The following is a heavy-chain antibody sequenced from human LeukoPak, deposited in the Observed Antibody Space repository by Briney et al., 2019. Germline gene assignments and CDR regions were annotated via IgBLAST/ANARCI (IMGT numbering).Heavy chain of an antibody. CDR2: IRYDGSNK. CDR3: AKTGPSYCSGGSCYPYYFDY. J-gene: IGHJ4*02. V-gene: IGHV3-30*02. D-gene: IGHD2-15*01. CDR1: GFTFSSYD. Sequence: GGSLRLSCAASGFTFSSYDMHWVRQAPGKGLEWVTFIRYDGSNKYYADSVKGRFTISRDNSKNTLYLQMNSLRAEDTAVYYCAKTGPSYCSGGSCYPYYFDYWGQGTLVTVSS.